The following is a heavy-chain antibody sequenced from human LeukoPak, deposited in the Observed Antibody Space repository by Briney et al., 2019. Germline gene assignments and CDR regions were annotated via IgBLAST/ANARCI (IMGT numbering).Heavy chain of an antibody. J-gene: IGHJ6*03. D-gene: IGHD3-10*01. CDR1: GYTFTGYY. CDR2: INPNSGGT. Sequence: GASVKVSCKASGYTFTGYYMHWVRQAPGQGLEWMGWINPNSGGTNYAQKFQGRVTMTTDTSTSTAYMELRSLRSDDTAVYYCARAPGETWFGELLYYYYMDVWGKGTTVTISS. CDR3: ARAPGETWFGELLYYYYMDV. V-gene: IGHV1-2*02.